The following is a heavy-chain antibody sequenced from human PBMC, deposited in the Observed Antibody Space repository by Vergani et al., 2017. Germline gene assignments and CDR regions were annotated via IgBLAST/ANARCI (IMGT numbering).Heavy chain of an antibody. J-gene: IGHJ5*02. D-gene: IGHD2-2*01. V-gene: IGHV4-39*01. CDR3: ARHPSMPDVENSWFDP. Sequence: QLQLQESGPGLVKPSETLSLTCTVSGGSISSSSYYWGWIRQPPGKGLEWIGSIYYSGSTYYNPSLKSRVTISVDTSKNQFSLKLSSVTAADTAVSYCARHPSMPDVENSWFDPWGQGTLVTVSS. CDR2: IYYSGST. CDR1: GGSISSSSYY.